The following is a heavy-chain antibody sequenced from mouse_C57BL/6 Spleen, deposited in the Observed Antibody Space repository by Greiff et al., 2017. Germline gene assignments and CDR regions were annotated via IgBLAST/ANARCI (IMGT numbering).Heavy chain of an antibody. D-gene: IGHD1-1*01. J-gene: IGHJ1*03. V-gene: IGHV14-4*01. Sequence: EVKLMESGAELVRPGASVKLSCTASGFNIKDDYMHWVKQRPEQGLEWIGWIDPENGDTEYASKFQGKATITADTSSNTAYLQLSSLTSEDTAVYYCTFTTVVARYFDVWGTGTTVTVSS. CDR1: GFNIKDDY. CDR2: IDPENGDT. CDR3: TFTTVVARYFDV.